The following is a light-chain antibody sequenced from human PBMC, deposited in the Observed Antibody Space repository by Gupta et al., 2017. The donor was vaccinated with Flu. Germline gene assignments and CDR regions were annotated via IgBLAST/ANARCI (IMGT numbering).Light chain of an antibody. CDR2: GNN. Sequence: KVTISCSGSRTNIGNNYVCWYQDITGTGPKLLIYGNNKRPSGIPDRFSGSRADTSANLGITGLQTGDEADYYCGTWDSSLRACVFGRGTKLTVL. J-gene: IGLJ3*02. CDR3: GTWDSSLRACV. CDR1: RTNIGNNY. V-gene: IGLV1-51*01.